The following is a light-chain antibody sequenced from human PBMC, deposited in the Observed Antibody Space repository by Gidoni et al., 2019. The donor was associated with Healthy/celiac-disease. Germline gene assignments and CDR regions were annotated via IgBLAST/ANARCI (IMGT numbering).Light chain of an antibody. Sequence: QSVLTQPPSVSGAPGKRVTISCTGSSSNIGAGYDVHWYQQLPGTAPKLLIYGNSTRPSGVPARFSCSKSGTSASLAITGLQADDEADYYCQSYDSSLSGSGVFGTGTKVTVL. V-gene: IGLV1-40*01. CDR2: GNS. J-gene: IGLJ1*01. CDR1: SSNIGAGYD. CDR3: QSYDSSLSGSGV.